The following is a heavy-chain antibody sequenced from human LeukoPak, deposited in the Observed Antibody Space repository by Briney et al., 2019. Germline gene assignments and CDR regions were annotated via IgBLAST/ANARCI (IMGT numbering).Heavy chain of an antibody. Sequence: GGSLRLSCAASGFTFSSSWMRWVRQAPGKGLEWVANINQAGSDKFYVDSVKGRFTISRDNAKSSLDLQMNSLRAEDTAVYYCAKGGGNLDAWGQGTLVTVSS. J-gene: IGHJ1*01. CDR3: AKGGGNLDA. D-gene: IGHD4-23*01. CDR2: INQAGSDK. V-gene: IGHV3-7*01. CDR1: GFTFSSSW.